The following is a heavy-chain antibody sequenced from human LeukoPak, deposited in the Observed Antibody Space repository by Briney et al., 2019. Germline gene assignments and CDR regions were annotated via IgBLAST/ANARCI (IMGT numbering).Heavy chain of an antibody. D-gene: IGHD3-10*01. V-gene: IGHV3-11*01. J-gene: IGHJ4*02. Sequence: GGSLRLSRPASGFSFSDYYMSWIRQAPGKGLEWVSHVSSSGSITKYADSVKGRFTISRDNAKNSLFLQMNSLRAEDTAVYYCARGVGRTWFFDHWGQGTLVTVSS. CDR3: ARGVGRTWFFDH. CDR2: VSSSGSIT. CDR1: GFSFSDYY.